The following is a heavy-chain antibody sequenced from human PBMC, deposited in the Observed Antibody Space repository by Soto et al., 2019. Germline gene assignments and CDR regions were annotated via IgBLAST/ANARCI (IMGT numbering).Heavy chain of an antibody. V-gene: IGHV4-59*01. CDR3: ARGFGVTTNPPGH. CDR2: IQVGGST. Sequence: PSETLSLTCTVSGGSISNFYWSWIRQPPGKGPEHIGYIQVGGSTNYNPSLESRVAISVDTSKNQFSLRLTSVTAADTAVYYCARGFGVTTNPPGHWGQGTLVTVS. J-gene: IGHJ4*02. CDR1: GGSISNFY. D-gene: IGHD4-17*01.